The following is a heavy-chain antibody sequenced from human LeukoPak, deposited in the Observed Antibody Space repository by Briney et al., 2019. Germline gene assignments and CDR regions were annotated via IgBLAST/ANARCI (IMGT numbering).Heavy chain of an antibody. J-gene: IGHJ4*02. CDR2: IYSGGST. CDR3: AKAGYGDLKYTLDY. V-gene: IGHV3-66*01. CDR1: GFTVSSNY. D-gene: IGHD4-17*01. Sequence: GGSLRLSCAASGFTVSSNYMSWVRQAPGKGLEWVSVIYSGGSTYYADSVKGRFTISRDNSKNTLYLQMNSLRAEDTAVYYCAKAGYGDLKYTLDYWGQGTLVTVSS.